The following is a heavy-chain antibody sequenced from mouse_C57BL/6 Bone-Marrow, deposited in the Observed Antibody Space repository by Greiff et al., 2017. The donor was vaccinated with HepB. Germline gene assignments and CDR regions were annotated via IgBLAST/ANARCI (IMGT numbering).Heavy chain of an antibody. V-gene: IGHV5-12*01. J-gene: IGHJ1*03. Sequence: EVQLVESGGGLVQPGGSLKLSCAASGFTFSDYYMYWVRQTPEQRLEWVAYISNGGGSTYYPDTVKGRFTISRDNAKNTLYLQMSRLKSEDTAMYYGARLANWDPHWYFDVWGTGTTVTVSS. CDR2: ISNGGGST. CDR3: ARLANWDPHWYFDV. D-gene: IGHD4-1*01. CDR1: GFTFSDYY.